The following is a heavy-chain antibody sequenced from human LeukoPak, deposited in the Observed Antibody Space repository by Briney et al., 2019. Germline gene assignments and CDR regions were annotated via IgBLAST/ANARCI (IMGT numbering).Heavy chain of an antibody. D-gene: IGHD2-8*02. J-gene: IGHJ6*03. CDR2: INTNTGNP. CDR1: GYTFTSYG. CDR3: ARGPRWFIDFNYSYYMDV. Sequence: ASVKVSCKASGYTFTSYGISWVRQAPGQGLEWMGWINTNTGNPTYAQGFTGRFVFSLDTSVSTSYLQISSLKAEDTAAYYCARGPRWFIDFNYSYYMDVWGKGTTVTVSS. V-gene: IGHV7-4-1*02.